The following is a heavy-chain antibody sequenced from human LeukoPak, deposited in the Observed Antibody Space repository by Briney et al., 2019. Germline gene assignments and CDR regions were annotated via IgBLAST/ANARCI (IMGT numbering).Heavy chain of an antibody. CDR2: ISYDGSNK. CDR3: ARDRFLEWLFLDY. D-gene: IGHD3-3*01. CDR1: GFTFSSYA. V-gene: IGHV3-30-3*01. J-gene: IGHJ4*02. Sequence: GGSLRLSCAASGFTFSSYAMHWVRQAPGKGLEWVAVISYDGSNKYYADSVKGRFTISRDNSKNTLYLQMNSLRAEDTAVYYCARDRFLEWLFLDYWGQGTLVTVS.